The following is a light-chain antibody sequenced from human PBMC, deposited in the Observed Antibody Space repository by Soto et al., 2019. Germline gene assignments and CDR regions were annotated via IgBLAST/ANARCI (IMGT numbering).Light chain of an antibody. Sequence: DIVMTQSPLSLPVTPGEPASISCRSSQSLLHSNGYNYLDWYLQKPGQSPQLLIYLGSNRASGVNDRFSGSGSGTDFTLKISRVEAEDVGVYYCMQALHPPLFGQGTKLEIK. V-gene: IGKV2-28*01. J-gene: IGKJ2*01. CDR3: MQALHPPL. CDR1: QSLLHSNGYNY. CDR2: LGS.